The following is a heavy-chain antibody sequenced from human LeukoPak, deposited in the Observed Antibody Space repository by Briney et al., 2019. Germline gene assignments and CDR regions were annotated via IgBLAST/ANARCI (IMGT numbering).Heavy chain of an antibody. CDR1: GFTFSSYS. D-gene: IGHD3-3*01. J-gene: IGHJ3*02. Sequence: GGSLRLSCAASGFTFSSYSMNWVRQAPGQGLEWVSSISSSSSYIYYADSVKGRFTISRDNAKNSLYLQMNSLRAEDTAVYYCARGGLRFYAFDIWGQGTMVTVSS. CDR3: ARGGLRFYAFDI. CDR2: ISSSSSYI. V-gene: IGHV3-21*01.